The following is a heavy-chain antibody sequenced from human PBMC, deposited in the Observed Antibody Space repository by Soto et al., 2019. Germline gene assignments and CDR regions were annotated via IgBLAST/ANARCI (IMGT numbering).Heavy chain of an antibody. Sequence: PGGSLRLSCAASGFTFSSYAMSWVRQAPGKGLEWVSTISGSGGSTYYADSVKGRFTISRDNSKNTLYLQMNSLRAEDTVVYYFAKENGYSSSWFEFDYWGQGTLVTVSS. J-gene: IGHJ4*02. CDR3: AKENGYSSSWFEFDY. D-gene: IGHD6-13*01. CDR1: GFTFSSYA. V-gene: IGHV3-23*01. CDR2: ISGSGGST.